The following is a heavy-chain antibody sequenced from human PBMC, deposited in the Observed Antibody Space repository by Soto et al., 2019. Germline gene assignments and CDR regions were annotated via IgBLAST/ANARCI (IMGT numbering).Heavy chain of an antibody. CDR2: ISGSGGST. Sequence: GGSLRLSCAASGFTFSSYAMSWVRQAPGKGLEWVSAISGSGGSTYYADSVKGRFTISRDNSKNTLYLQMNSLRAEDTAVYYCAKDRYCSGGSCYSLTTYYYGMDVWGQGTTVTVSS. CDR3: AKDRYCSGGSCYSLTTYYYGMDV. CDR1: GFTFSSYA. V-gene: IGHV3-23*01. D-gene: IGHD2-15*01. J-gene: IGHJ6*02.